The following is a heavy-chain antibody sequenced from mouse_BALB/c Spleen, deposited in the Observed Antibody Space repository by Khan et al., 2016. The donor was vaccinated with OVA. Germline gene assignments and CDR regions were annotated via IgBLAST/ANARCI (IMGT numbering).Heavy chain of an antibody. V-gene: IGHV1S41*01. D-gene: IGHD1-1*01. CDR2: IAPGSGSS. J-gene: IGHJ4*01. CDR3: EREKCFGRTCYAMDY. CDR1: GYTFTSYW. Sequence: DLVKPGASVKLSCKASGYTFTSYWINWVKQRPGQGLEWIGCIAPGSGSSSYNEMFKGKATLTLDTSSSTAYIQLSSLSSEDSADYFWEREKCFGRTCYAMDYWGQGTSVTVSS.